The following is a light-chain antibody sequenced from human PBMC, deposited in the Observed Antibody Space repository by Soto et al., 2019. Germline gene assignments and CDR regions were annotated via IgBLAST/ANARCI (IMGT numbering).Light chain of an antibody. Sequence: EVVLTQSPVTLSLSPGERATLSCRASQSFRGLLAWYQQKPGQAPRLLIYDAYNRATGIPPRFSGSGSGTDFTLTITSLEPEDFAVYFCHQRYNWPRVTFGQGTRLENK. CDR3: HQRYNWPRVT. CDR2: DAY. V-gene: IGKV3-11*01. J-gene: IGKJ5*01. CDR1: QSFRGL.